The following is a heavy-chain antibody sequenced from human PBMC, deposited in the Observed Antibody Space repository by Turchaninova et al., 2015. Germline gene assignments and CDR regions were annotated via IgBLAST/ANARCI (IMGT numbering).Heavy chain of an antibody. Sequence: ELHLEQSGPNVKKPWESLRISCQASVDTFTNYWVNGVRQMPGGGLEWMAKIDPHDSYSKYNPSFQGHVSISTDKSISTVYLQWTSLKASDTAIYYCARSGFNGLDIWGQGTMINVSS. CDR2: IDPHDSYS. V-gene: IGHV5-10-1*03. CDR3: ARSGFNGLDI. CDR1: VDTFTNYW. D-gene: IGHD2-8*01. J-gene: IGHJ3*02.